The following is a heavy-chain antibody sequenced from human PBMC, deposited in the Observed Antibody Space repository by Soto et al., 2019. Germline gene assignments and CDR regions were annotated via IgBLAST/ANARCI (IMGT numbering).Heavy chain of an antibody. D-gene: IGHD4-17*01. J-gene: IGHJ4*02. V-gene: IGHV3-9*01. Sequence: EVQLVESGGGLVQPGRSLRLSCAASGFTFDDYAMHWVRQAPGKGLEWVSGIGWNSGSIGYADSVKGRFTISRDNAKNSLYLQMNSLRAEDTALYYCAKEDYGDSGIDYWGQGTLVTVSS. CDR2: IGWNSGSI. CDR1: GFTFDDYA. CDR3: AKEDYGDSGIDY.